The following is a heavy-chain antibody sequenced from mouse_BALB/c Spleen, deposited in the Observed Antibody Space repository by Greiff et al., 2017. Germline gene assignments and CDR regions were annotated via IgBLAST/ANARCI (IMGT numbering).Heavy chain of an antibody. CDR1: GFSLTSYD. J-gene: IGHJ4*01. Sequence: VQLQESGPGLVAPSQSLSITCTVSGFSLTSYDISWIRQPPGKGLEWLGVIWTGGGTNYNSAFMSRLSISKDNSKSQVFLKMNSLQTDDTAIYYCVRDGYLYAMDYWGQGTSVTVSS. CDR2: IWTGGGT. CDR3: VRDGYLYAMDY. V-gene: IGHV2-9-2*01. D-gene: IGHD2-2*01.